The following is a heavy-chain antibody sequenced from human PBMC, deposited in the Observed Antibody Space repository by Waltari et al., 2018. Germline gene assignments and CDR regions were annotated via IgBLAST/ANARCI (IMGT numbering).Heavy chain of an antibody. Sequence: QVQLVQSGAEVKKPGASVKVSCKASGYTFTGYYMHWVRQAPGQGLEWMGRINPNSGGTNYAQKFQGRVTMTRDTSSSTAYMGLSRLSSDDTAVYYCAREYGSGSYSYYYGMDVWGQGTTVTVSS. CDR1: GYTFTGYY. J-gene: IGHJ6*02. CDR3: AREYGSGSYSYYYGMDV. D-gene: IGHD3-10*01. CDR2: INPNSGGT. V-gene: IGHV1-2*06.